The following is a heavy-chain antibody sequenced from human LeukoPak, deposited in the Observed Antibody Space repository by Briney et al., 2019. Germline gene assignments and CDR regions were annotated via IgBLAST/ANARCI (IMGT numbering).Heavy chain of an antibody. CDR1: GFTFSSYG. CDR3: AKADYGGNSGYYGMDV. V-gene: IGHV3-30*18. CDR2: ISYDGSNK. D-gene: IGHD4-23*01. J-gene: IGHJ6*02. Sequence: GRSLRLSCAASGFTFSSYGMHWVRQAPGKGLEWVAVISYDGSNKYYADSVKGRFTISRDNSKNTLYLQMNSLRAEDTAVYYCAKADYGGNSGYYGMDVWGQGTTATVSS.